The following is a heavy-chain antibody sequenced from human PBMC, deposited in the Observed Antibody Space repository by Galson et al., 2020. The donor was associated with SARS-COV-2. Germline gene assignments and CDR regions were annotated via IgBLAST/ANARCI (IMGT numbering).Heavy chain of an antibody. V-gene: IGHV4-34*01. CDR2: INHSGST. D-gene: IGHD6-13*01. Sequence: SETLSLTCAVYGGSFSGYYWSWIRQPPGKGLEWIGEINHSGSTNYNPSLKSRVTISVDTSKNQFSLKLSSVTAADTAVYYCARGGIAAAGIGIYYYYGMYVWGQGTTVTVSS. J-gene: IGHJ6*02. CDR1: GGSFSGYY. CDR3: ARGGIAAAGIGIYYYYGMYV.